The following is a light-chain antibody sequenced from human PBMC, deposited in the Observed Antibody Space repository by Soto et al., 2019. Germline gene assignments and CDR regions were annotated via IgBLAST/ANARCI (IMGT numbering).Light chain of an antibody. CDR2: AAS. J-gene: IGKJ3*01. V-gene: IGKV3-20*01. CDR1: QTINNRY. CDR3: HHYDNSPPFP. Sequence: EIVLTRSPGTLSLSPGERAILSCRASQTINNRYLAWYQQTPGRAPRLLIHAASSRAAGIPDRFSGSGSGTDFTLTINRLEPEDFAIYYCHHYDNSPPFPFGPGTTVDI.